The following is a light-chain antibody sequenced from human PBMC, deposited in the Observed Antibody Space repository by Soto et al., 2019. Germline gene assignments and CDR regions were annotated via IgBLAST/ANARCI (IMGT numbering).Light chain of an antibody. CDR3: QQRDIWPWT. CDR2: RAS. Sequence: DILMTQSPATLSLSPGGRANLSCRASQSVSSNLAWYQQKPGQAPRLLMQRASTRATGIPARFSGSGAGTEFTLTISSLQSEDFAVYYCQQRDIWPWTFGQGTKVDIK. J-gene: IGKJ1*01. CDR1: QSVSSN. V-gene: IGKV3-15*01.